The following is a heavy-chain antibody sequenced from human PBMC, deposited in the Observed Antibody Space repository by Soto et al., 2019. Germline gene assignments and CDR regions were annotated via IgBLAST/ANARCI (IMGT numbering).Heavy chain of an antibody. CDR1: GFTFTSSA. J-gene: IGHJ4*02. D-gene: IGHD3-3*01. Sequence: ASVKVSCKASGFTFTSSAVQWVRQARGQRLEWIGWIVVGSGNTNYAQKFQERVTITRDMSTSTAYMELSSLRSEDTAVYYCAADKGSYDFWSGYYIFDYWGQGTLVTVSS. CDR2: IVVGSGNT. V-gene: IGHV1-58*01. CDR3: AADKGSYDFWSGYYIFDY.